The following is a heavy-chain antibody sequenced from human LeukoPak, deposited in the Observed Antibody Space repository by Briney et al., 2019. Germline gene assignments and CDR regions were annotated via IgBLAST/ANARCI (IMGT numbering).Heavy chain of an antibody. CDR2: ISGSGGST. CDR1: GFTFSSYA. Sequence: GGSLRLSCAASGFTFSSYAMSWVRQAPGKGLEWVSAISGSGGSTYYADPVKGRFTISRDKSKNTLYLQMNSLRGEDPAVYYCAKNSPLAYCGGDCYTPLDYWGQGTLVTVSS. J-gene: IGHJ4*02. V-gene: IGHV3-23*01. D-gene: IGHD2-21*02. CDR3: AKNSPLAYCGGDCYTPLDY.